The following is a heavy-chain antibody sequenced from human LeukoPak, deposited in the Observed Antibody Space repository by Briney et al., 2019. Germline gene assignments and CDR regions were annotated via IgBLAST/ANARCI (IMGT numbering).Heavy chain of an antibody. Sequence: PSETLSLTCTVSGGSISSGGYYWSWIRQPPGKGLEWIGYIYHSGSTYYNPSLKSRVTISVDTSKNQFSLKLSSVTAADTAVYYCARVNRYYFDYWGQGTLVTVSS. J-gene: IGHJ4*02. CDR2: IYHSGST. V-gene: IGHV4-30-2*01. CDR1: GGSISSGGYY. CDR3: ARVNRYYFDY.